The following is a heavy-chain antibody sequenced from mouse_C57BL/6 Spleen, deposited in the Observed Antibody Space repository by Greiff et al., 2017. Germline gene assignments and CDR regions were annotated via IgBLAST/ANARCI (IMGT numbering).Heavy chain of an antibody. D-gene: IGHD2-4*01. J-gene: IGHJ3*01. V-gene: IGHV5-17*01. Sequence: EVMLVESGGGLVQPGGSLKLSCAASGFTFSDYGMHWVRQAPEKGLEWVAYISSGSSTIYYADTVKGRFTISRDNAKNTLFMLMTSLRSEDTAMYYCARGSIYYDPWFAYWGQGTLVTVSA. CDR2: ISSGSSTI. CDR1: GFTFSDYG. CDR3: ARGSIYYDPWFAY.